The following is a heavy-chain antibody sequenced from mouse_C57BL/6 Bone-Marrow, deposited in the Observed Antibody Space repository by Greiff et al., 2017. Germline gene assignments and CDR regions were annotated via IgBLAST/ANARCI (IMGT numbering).Heavy chain of an antibody. CDR3: ARGGWLPFAY. J-gene: IGHJ3*01. V-gene: IGHV1-19*01. CDR2: INPYNGGT. D-gene: IGHD2-3*01. CDR1: GYTFTDYY. Sequence: EVQLQQSGAELVKPGASVKLSCKASGYTFTDYYMNWVKQSHGKSLEWIGVINPYNGGTSYNQKFKGKATLTVDKSSSTAYMELNSLTSEDSAVYYCARGGWLPFAYWGQGTLVTVSA.